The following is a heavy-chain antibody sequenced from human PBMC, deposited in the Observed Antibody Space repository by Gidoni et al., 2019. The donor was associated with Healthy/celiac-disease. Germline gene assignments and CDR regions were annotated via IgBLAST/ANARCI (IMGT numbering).Heavy chain of an antibody. CDR1: DYTFTSYD. Sequence: VQLVQSGAEVKKPGASVQVSCKSSDYTFTSYDINWVRQATGQGLEWMGWMNPNSGKKGYAQKFQGRVNMTRNTSISTAYMELSSLRSEDTAVYYCARGGVAGSHFDYWGQGTMVTVSS. J-gene: IGHJ4*02. CDR2: MNPNSGKK. V-gene: IGHV1-8*01. D-gene: IGHD6-19*01. CDR3: ARGGVAGSHFDY.